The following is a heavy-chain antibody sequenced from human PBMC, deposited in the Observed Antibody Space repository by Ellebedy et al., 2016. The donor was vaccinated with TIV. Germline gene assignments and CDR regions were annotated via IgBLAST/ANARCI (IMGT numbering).Heavy chain of an antibody. CDR1: GGTFSSYA. V-gene: IGHV1-69*13. D-gene: IGHD5-18*01. CDR2: IIPIFGTA. J-gene: IGHJ4*02. Sequence: SVKVSXXASGGTFSSYAISWVRQAPGQGLEWMGGIIPIFGTANYAQKFQGRVTITADESTSTAYMELSSLRSEDTAVYYCAYSGYSYGPPDYWGQGTLVTVSS. CDR3: AYSGYSYGPPDY.